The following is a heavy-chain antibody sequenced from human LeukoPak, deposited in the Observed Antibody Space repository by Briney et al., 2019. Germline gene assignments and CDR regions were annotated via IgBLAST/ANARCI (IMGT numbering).Heavy chain of an antibody. Sequence: GGSLRLSCAASGFTFSSYAMSWVRQAPGKGLERVSAISGSGGSTYYADSVKGRFTISRDNSKNTLYLQMNSLRAEDTAVYYCAKGLDSSGWSYYFDYWGQGTLVTVSS. CDR1: GFTFSSYA. V-gene: IGHV3-23*01. D-gene: IGHD6-19*01. CDR3: AKGLDSSGWSYYFDY. CDR2: ISGSGGST. J-gene: IGHJ4*02.